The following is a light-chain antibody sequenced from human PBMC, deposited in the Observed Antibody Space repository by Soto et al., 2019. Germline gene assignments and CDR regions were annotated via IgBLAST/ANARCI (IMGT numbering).Light chain of an antibody. CDR2: AAS. CDR3: QKYNNALFT. Sequence: DIQMTQSPSSLSASVGDRVTITCRASQGISSYLAWYQQRPGKVPKLLIYAASTLQSGVPSRFSGSGSGTDFTLTISSLQPEDVATYYCQKYNNALFTFGPGTKVDIK. J-gene: IGKJ3*01. V-gene: IGKV1-27*01. CDR1: QGISSY.